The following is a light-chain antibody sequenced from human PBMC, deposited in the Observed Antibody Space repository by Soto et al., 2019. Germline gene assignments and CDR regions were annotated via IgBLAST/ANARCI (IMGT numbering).Light chain of an antibody. CDR2: SAS. CDR3: QQANSFPLT. V-gene: IGKV1-12*01. J-gene: IGKJ3*01. CDR1: QGISRW. Sequence: DIQMTQLPSSMSASVGDRVTITCRASQGISRWLAWYHQKPGKAPNLLIYSASTLHSGVPSRFSGSGSGTDFPLTISSLQPEDFGTYYCQQANSFPLTFGPGTKVDIK.